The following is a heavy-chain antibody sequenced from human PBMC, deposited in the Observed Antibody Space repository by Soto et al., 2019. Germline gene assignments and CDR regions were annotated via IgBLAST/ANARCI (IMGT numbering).Heavy chain of an antibody. CDR2: IYHSGST. D-gene: IGHD6-13*01. CDR1: GGSISSSNW. Sequence: SETLSLTCTVSGGSISSSNWWSWVRQPPGKGLEWIGEIYHSGSTNYNPSLKSRVTISVDKSKNQLSLKLNSVTAADTAVYYCARGWGIAAAGSDSWGQGILATVSS. CDR3: ARGWGIAAAGSDS. V-gene: IGHV4-4*02. J-gene: IGHJ4*02.